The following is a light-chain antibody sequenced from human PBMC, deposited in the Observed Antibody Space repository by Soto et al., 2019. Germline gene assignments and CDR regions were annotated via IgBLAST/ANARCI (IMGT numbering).Light chain of an antibody. CDR1: QDITNY. CDR2: AAS. J-gene: IGKJ1*01. CDR3: QKYNSAPTWT. Sequence: DIQMTQSPSSPSASVGDRVTITCRATQDITNYLAWYQQKPGKVPKLLIYAASTLQSGVPSRFRGSGSGTDFTLTISSLQPEDVATYYCQKYNSAPTWTFGQGTKVEIK. V-gene: IGKV1-27*01.